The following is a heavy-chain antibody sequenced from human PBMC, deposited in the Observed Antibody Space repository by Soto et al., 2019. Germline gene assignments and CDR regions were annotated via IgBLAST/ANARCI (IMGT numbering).Heavy chain of an antibody. CDR1: GYTFTSYG. J-gene: IGHJ6*02. CDR2: ISAYNGNT. V-gene: IGHV1-18*01. Sequence: QVQLVQSGAEVKKPGASVKVSCKASGYTFTSYGISWVRQAPGQGLEWMGWISAYNGNTNYAQKLQGRVTMTTDTSTSTAYMELRSLRSDDTAVYYWARNNYYGSGSYYPYGMDVWGQGTTVTVSS. D-gene: IGHD3-10*01. CDR3: ARNNYYGSGSYYPYGMDV.